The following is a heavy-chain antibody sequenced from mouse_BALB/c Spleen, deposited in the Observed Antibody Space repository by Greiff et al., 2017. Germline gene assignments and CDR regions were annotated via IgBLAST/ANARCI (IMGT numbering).Heavy chain of an antibody. CDR1: GYAFSSSW. V-gene: IGHV1-82*01. CDR2: IYPGDGDT. Sequence: QVHVKQSGPELVKPGASVKISCKASGYAFSSSWMNWVKQRPGQGLEWIGRIYPGDGDTNYNGKFKGKATLTADKSSSTAYMQLSSLTSVDSAVYFCARERWLLQYYYAMDYWGQGTSVTVSS. D-gene: IGHD2-3*01. J-gene: IGHJ4*01. CDR3: ARERWLLQYYYAMDY.